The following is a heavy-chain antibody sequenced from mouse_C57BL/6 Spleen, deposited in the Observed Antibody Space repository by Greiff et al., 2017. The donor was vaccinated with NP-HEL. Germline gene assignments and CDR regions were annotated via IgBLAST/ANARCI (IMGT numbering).Heavy chain of an antibody. CDR3: ARGGLRRTWYFDV. CDR2: IYPRSGNT. D-gene: IGHD2-4*01. Sequence: VQLQQSGAELARPGASVKLSCKASGYTFTSYGISWVKQRTGQGLEWIGEIYPRSGNTYYNEKFKGKATLTADKSSSTAYMELRSLTSEDSAVYFCARGGLRRTWYFDVWGTGTTVTVSS. CDR1: GYTFTSYG. J-gene: IGHJ1*03. V-gene: IGHV1-81*01.